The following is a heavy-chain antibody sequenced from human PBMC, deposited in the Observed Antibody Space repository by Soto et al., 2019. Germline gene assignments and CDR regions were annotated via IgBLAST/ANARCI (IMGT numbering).Heavy chain of an antibody. CDR1: GYSFPTSW. Sequence: PGESLKISCKGSGYSFPTSWIAWVRQMPGKGLEWMGIIYPGDSDTRYSPSFQGQVTISADESTTTAYLQWSSLKASDTAVYYCARHLLVGATRSLFDYWAQRTLVTVSS. J-gene: IGHJ4*02. V-gene: IGHV5-51*01. CDR3: ARHLLVGATRSLFDY. CDR2: IYPGDSDT. D-gene: IGHD1-26*01.